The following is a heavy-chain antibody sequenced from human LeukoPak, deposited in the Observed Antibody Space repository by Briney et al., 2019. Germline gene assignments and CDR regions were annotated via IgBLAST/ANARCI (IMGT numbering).Heavy chain of an antibody. Sequence: GGSLRLSCAASGFTFSIYAMSWVRQAPGKGLAWVSGLNENGGNTYYADSVKGRFTISRDNSENTLYLQMSSLRAEDTAIYYCVRDLYCSGGSCPLFDSWGQGTLVTVSS. D-gene: IGHD2-15*01. CDR1: GFTFSIYA. J-gene: IGHJ4*02. CDR3: VRDLYCSGGSCPLFDS. V-gene: IGHV3-23*01. CDR2: LNENGGNT.